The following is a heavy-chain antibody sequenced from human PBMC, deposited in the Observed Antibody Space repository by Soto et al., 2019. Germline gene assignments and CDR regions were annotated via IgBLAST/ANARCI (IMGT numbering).Heavy chain of an antibody. CDR3: ARQLVRGYYYYGMDV. CDR2: IYYSGST. J-gene: IGHJ6*02. CDR1: GGPISSGGYY. V-gene: IGHV4-31*03. Sequence: SETLSLTCTVSGGPISSGGYYWSWIRQHPGKGLEWIGYIYYSGSTYYNPSLKSRVTISVDTSKNQFSLKLSSVTAADTAVYYCARQLVRGYYYYGMDVWGQGTTVTVSS. D-gene: IGHD6-6*01.